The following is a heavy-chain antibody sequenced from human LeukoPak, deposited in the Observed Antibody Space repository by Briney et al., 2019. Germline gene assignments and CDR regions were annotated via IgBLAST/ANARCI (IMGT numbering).Heavy chain of an antibody. Sequence: PGGSLRLLCVLSGFTVSSTYISWVRQTPGKGLEGVSVIFTTGTTYYADSVKGRCTLSRDNFENTVHLQMSSLTAEDTAVYYCAGDRRTSGWYASWGQGTLVTVSS. V-gene: IGHV3-53*01. CDR1: GFTVSSTY. D-gene: IGHD1-26*01. CDR3: AGDRRTSGWYAS. CDR2: IFTTGTT. J-gene: IGHJ5*01.